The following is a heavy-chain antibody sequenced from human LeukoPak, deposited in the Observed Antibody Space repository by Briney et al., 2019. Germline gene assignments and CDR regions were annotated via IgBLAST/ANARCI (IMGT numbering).Heavy chain of an antibody. Sequence: GGSLRLSCAASGFTVSSNYMSWVRQAPGKGLEWVSVIYSGGSTYYADSVKGRFTISRDNSKNTLHLQMNSLRAEDTAVYYCARASNLLGFDPWGQGTLVTVSS. CDR2: IYSGGST. J-gene: IGHJ5*02. CDR1: GFTVSSNY. CDR3: ARASNLLGFDP. V-gene: IGHV3-53*01. D-gene: IGHD2-8*02.